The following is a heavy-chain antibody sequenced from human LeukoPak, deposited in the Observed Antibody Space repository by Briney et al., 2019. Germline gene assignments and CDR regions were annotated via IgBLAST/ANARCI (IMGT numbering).Heavy chain of an antibody. J-gene: IGHJ4*02. CDR3: AKDSRAFSYSYGQYFDY. Sequence: PGGSLRLSCAASGFTFSSYAMSWVRQAPGKGLEWVSAISGSGGSTYYADSVKGRFTISRDNSKNTLYLQMNSLRAEDTAVYYCAKDSRAFSYSYGQYFDYWGQGTLVTVSS. D-gene: IGHD5-18*01. CDR2: ISGSGGST. V-gene: IGHV3-23*01. CDR1: GFTFSSYA.